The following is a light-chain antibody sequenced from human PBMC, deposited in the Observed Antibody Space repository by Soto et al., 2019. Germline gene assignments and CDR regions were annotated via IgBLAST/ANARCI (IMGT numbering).Light chain of an antibody. CDR3: QTWDTGTGV. J-gene: IGLJ3*02. CDR2: LNSDGSH. CDR1: SGHSSYA. V-gene: IGLV4-69*01. Sequence: QLVLTQSPSASASLGASVKLTCTLSSGHSSYAIAWHQQQPEKGPRYLMKLNSDGSHTKGDGIPDRFSGSSSGAERYLTISSLQSEDEADYYCQTWDTGTGVFGGGTKLTVL.